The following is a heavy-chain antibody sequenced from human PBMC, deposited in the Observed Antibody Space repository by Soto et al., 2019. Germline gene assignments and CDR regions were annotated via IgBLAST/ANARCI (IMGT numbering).Heavy chain of an antibody. Sequence: QVQLVQSGAEVRKPGSSVKVSCKTSGGLISKYSFNWVRQAPGQGLEWMGGVLPISGSTDYAQKFQGRPTITADTSTSTVYMELSRLRSDDTANYYCATIRVRGGPLRFEYGGQGMLISVSS. J-gene: IGHJ5*01. D-gene: IGHD4-17*01. CDR1: GGLISKYS. CDR2: VLPISGST. CDR3: ATIRVRGGPLRFEY. V-gene: IGHV1-69*06.